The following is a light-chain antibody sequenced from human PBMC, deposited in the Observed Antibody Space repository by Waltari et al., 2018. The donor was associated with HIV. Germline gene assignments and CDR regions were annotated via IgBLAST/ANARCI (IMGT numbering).Light chain of an antibody. CDR1: QTISSY. J-gene: IGKJ1*01. CDR3: QQDYNTPLT. Sequence: DIQMTQSPSSLSASVGDRVTITCRASQTISSYLNWYQQKPENAPKLLIYAASSLQSGVPSRFSGSGSWTDFTLTISSLQPEDFATYYCQQDYNTPLTFGQGTKVEIK. V-gene: IGKV1-39*01. CDR2: AAS.